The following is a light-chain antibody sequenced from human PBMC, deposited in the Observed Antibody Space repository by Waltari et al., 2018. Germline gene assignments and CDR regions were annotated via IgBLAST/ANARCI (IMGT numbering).Light chain of an antibody. Sequence: DIQMTQSPSTLSASVGDRVTISCRASQSVGTWLAWYQQKPGKAPKLLIYMASSLESGVPSRFSGSGSVTEFTLTISSLQPDDYATYSCQQYSSFSTFGQGTKVDI. V-gene: IGKV1-5*03. J-gene: IGKJ2*01. CDR3: QQYSSFST. CDR2: MAS. CDR1: QSVGTW.